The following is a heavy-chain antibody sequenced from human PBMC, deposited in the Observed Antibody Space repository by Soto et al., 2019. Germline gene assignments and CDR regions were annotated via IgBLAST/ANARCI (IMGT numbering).Heavy chain of an antibody. J-gene: IGHJ4*02. D-gene: IGHD5-12*01. CDR1: GGSISSSSYY. CDR2: IYYSGST. CDR3: ARRAVVTIDY. V-gene: IGHV4-39*01. Sequence: QLQLQESGPGLVKPSETLSLTCTVSGGSISSSSYYWGWIRQAPGKGLEWIGNIYYSGSTYYNPSLQGRVTISVDTSKNQCSLKLSSVTAADTAVYYCARRAVVTIDYWGQGSLVTVSS.